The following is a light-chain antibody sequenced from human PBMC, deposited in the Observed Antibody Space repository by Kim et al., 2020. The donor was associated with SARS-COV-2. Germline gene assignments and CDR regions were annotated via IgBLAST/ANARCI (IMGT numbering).Light chain of an antibody. Sequence: RVTISCTGSSSNIGAGYDGHWYQQLPGTAPNLLIYGNSNRPSGVPDRFSGSKSGTSASLAITGLQAEDEADYYCQSYDSSLSGYVFGTGTKVTVL. V-gene: IGLV1-40*01. CDR3: QSYDSSLSGYV. CDR2: GNS. J-gene: IGLJ1*01. CDR1: SSNIGAGYD.